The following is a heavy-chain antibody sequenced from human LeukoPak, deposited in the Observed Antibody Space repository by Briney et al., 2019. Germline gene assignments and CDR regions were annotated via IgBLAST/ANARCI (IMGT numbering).Heavy chain of an antibody. V-gene: IGHV3-7*01. J-gene: IGHJ6*03. CDR3: ARVGQGARRSGSFKYYYYYYMDV. Sequence: PGGSLRLSCAASGFTFSSNWMSWVRQAPGKGLEWVANIKQDGSEKYYVDSVKGRFTISRDNAKNSLYLQMNSLRAEDTAVYYCARVGQGARRSGSFKYYYYYYMDVWGRGTTVTVSS. CDR1: GFTFSSNW. CDR2: IKQDGSEK. D-gene: IGHD3-10*01.